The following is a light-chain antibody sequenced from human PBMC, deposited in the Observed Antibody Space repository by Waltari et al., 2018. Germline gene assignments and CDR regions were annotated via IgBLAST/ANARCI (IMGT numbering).Light chain of an antibody. CDR2: VAS. CDR3: LQHNHYRWT. CDR1: QDIGND. Sequence: DIQMTQSQSSLSASVGDRVTITCRASQDIGNDLAWYQQRPGKAPKRLIYVASRLQSGVPSRFSGSGSGTEFTLTISSLQPEDFATYYCLQHNHYRWTFGQGTKVEIK. J-gene: IGKJ1*01. V-gene: IGKV1-17*01.